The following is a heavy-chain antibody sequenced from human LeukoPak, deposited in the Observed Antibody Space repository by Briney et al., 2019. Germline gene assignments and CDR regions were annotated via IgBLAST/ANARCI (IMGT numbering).Heavy chain of an antibody. V-gene: IGHV1-2*02. Sequence: APVKVSCKASGYTFIGYYIHWVRQAPGQGLEWMGWINPNSGGTNYAQKFQGRVTMTRDTSISTAYMELSRLRSDDTAVYYCARDASPFDYWGQGTLVTVSS. CDR2: INPNSGGT. J-gene: IGHJ4*02. CDR3: ARDASPFDY. CDR1: GYTFIGYY.